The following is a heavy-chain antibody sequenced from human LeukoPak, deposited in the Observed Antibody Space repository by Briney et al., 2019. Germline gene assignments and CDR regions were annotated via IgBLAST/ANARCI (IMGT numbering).Heavy chain of an antibody. CDR3: ARVGRVRGVIKNNWFDP. CDR1: GFTFSSYC. Sequence: GSLRLSCAASGFTFSSYCMHWVRQAPGKGLEWVAVIWYDGSNKYYADSVKGRFTISRDNSKNTLYLQMNSLRAEDTAVYYCARVGRVRGVIKNNWFDPWGQGTLVTVSS. J-gene: IGHJ5*02. V-gene: IGHV3-33*01. CDR2: IWYDGSNK. D-gene: IGHD3-10*01.